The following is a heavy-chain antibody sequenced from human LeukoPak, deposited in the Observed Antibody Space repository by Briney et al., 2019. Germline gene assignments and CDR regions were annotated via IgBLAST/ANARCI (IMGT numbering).Heavy chain of an antibody. D-gene: IGHD2-2*01. V-gene: IGHV3-21*01. Sequence: GGSLRLSCAASGFTFSSYSMNWVRQAPGRGLEWVSPITSTSSYIYYAHSVKGRFTISRDNAKNSLYLQMNSLRAEDTAVYYCARDPRAVGYFDLWGRGNLVTVSS. CDR2: ITSTSSYI. CDR3: ARDPRAVGYFDL. J-gene: IGHJ2*01. CDR1: GFTFSSYS.